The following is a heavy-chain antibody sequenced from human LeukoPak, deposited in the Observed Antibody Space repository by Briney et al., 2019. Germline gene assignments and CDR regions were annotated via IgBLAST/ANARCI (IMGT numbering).Heavy chain of an antibody. D-gene: IGHD2-21*02. CDR3: AKVLEAAYCGGDCYYPYYFDY. CDR2: ISTSGSTT. CDR1: GFIFSEYY. J-gene: IGHJ4*02. Sequence: GGSLRLSCAASGFIFSEYYMGWIRQAPGKGLEWVSYISTSGSTTYYSDSVKGRFTISRDNAKNSLNLQMNSLRAEDTAVYYCAKVLEAAYCGGDCYYPYYFDYWGQGTLVTVSS. V-gene: IGHV3-11*01.